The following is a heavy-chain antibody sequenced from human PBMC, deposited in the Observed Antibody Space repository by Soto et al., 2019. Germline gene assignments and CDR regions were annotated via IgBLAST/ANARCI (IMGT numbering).Heavy chain of an antibody. CDR1: GGTFSNYA. Sequence: QVHLVQSGAEVKKPGSSVKVSCKASGGTFSNYAITWVRQAPGQGLEWLGRIIPIFGSVTFAQKFQGRITLTADESTTTVYIELSSLRSDDTAVYYCAKDGGKDGYFGNWFDPWGQGTQVTVSS. CDR3: AKDGGKDGYFGNWFDP. V-gene: IGHV1-69*15. CDR2: IIPIFGSV. J-gene: IGHJ5*02. D-gene: IGHD5-12*01.